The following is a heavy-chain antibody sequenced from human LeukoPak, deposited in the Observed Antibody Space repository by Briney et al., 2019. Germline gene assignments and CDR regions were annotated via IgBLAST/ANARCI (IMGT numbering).Heavy chain of an antibody. D-gene: IGHD3-22*01. Sequence: ASVKVSCKASGYTFTSYDINWVRQATGQGLEWMGWMNPNSGNTGYAQKFQGRVTMTRNTSISTAYMELSSLRSEDTAVYYCARGSRDYYDSSGYYYFDYWGQGTLVTVSS. CDR3: ARGSRDYYDSSGYYYFDY. CDR2: MNPNSGNT. J-gene: IGHJ4*02. V-gene: IGHV1-8*01. CDR1: GYTFTSYD.